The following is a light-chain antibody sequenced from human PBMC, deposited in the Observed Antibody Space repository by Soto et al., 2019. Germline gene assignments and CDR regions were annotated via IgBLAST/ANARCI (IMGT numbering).Light chain of an antibody. V-gene: IGLV1-44*01. CDR3: AAWDDSLNGLV. J-gene: IGLJ1*01. CDR1: SSNIGSNT. CDR2: NNN. Sequence: QSVLTQPPSASGTPGQRVTISGSGSSSNIGSNTVNWYQQLPGTAPKLLIYNNNQRLSGVPDRFSGSKSGTSASLAISGLQSEDEADYYCAAWDDSLNGLVFGTGTKVTVL.